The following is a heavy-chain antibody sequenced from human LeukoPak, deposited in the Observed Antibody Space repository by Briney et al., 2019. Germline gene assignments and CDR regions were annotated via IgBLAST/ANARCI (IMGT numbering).Heavy chain of an antibody. D-gene: IGHD3-10*01. CDR2: IYYSGST. CDR3: ARKNSYYYGSGTNWFDP. Sequence: SETLSLTCTVSGGSVNSGSYYWSWIRQPPGTGLEWIGYIYYSGSTNYNPSLKSRVTISVDTSKNQFSLKLSSVTAADTAVYYCARKNSYYYGSGTNWFDPWDQGTLVTVSS. CDR1: GGSVNSGSYY. J-gene: IGHJ5*02. V-gene: IGHV4-61*01.